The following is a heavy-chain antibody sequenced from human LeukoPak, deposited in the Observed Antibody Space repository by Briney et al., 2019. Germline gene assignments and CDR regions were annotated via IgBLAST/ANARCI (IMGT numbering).Heavy chain of an antibody. CDR1: GGSMSSYY. V-gene: IGHV4-4*07. Sequence: SETLSLTCTVSGGSMSSYYWSFIRQSAGTGLEWLGRIHTSGTTWYNPSLKSRVTLSVDASKNQFSLGLTSVTAADTALYYCARNIRGRAVVPGYWGQGTLVTVSS. CDR2: IHTSGTT. D-gene: IGHD6-19*01. J-gene: IGHJ4*02. CDR3: ARNIRGRAVVPGY.